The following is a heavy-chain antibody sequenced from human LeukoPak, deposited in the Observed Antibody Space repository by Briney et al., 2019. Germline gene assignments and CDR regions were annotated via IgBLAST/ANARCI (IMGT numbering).Heavy chain of an antibody. CDR3: ASGYSLGY. V-gene: IGHV4-34*01. Sequence: KTSETLSLTCAVYGGSFSGYYWSWIRQPPGKGLEWIGEINHSGSTNYNPSLKSRVTISVDTSKNQFSLKLSSVTAADTAVYYCASGYSLGYWGQGTLVIVSS. CDR1: GGSFSGYY. CDR2: INHSGST. D-gene: IGHD5-18*01. J-gene: IGHJ4*02.